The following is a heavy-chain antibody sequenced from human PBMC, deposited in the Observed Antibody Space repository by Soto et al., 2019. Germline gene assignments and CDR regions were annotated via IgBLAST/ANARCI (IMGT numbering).Heavy chain of an antibody. CDR2: ISYDGSNK. V-gene: IGHV3-30*18. D-gene: IGHD3-3*01. J-gene: IGHJ6*02. Sequence: GGSLRLSCAASGFTFSTYGMHWVRQAPGKGLEWVAVISYDGSNKYYADSVKGRFTISRDNSKNTLYLQMNSLRAEDTAVFYCAKDTYYDFWSGYYYYYGMDVWGQGTTVTVSS. CDR3: AKDTYYDFWSGYYYYYGMDV. CDR1: GFTFSTYG.